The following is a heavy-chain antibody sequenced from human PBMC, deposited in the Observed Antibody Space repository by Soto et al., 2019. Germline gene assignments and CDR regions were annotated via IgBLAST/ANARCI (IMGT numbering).Heavy chain of an antibody. J-gene: IGHJ6*02. CDR3: ASSGTAVLNVFHYPDMDV. CDR2: INHSENT. CDR1: GGSFSGYY. Sequence: SETLSLTCSIYGGSFSGYYWSWIRQPPRKGLEWIGEINHSENTNYNPSLKSRVTISVDTSNNQFSLKLNSVTDADTAVYYCASSGTAVLNVFHYPDMDVWGQG. D-gene: IGHD2-2*01. V-gene: IGHV4-34*01.